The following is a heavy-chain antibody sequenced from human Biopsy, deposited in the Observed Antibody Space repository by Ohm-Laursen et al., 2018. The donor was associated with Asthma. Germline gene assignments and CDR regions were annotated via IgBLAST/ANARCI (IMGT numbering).Heavy chain of an antibody. J-gene: IGHJ6*02. CDR3: AKWDTYYDFWSGYYTRYNYYYYGMDV. V-gene: IGHV3-30*18. D-gene: IGHD3-3*01. CDR1: GFTFSSYG. Sequence: SLRLSCAASGFTFSSYGMHWVRQAPGKGLEWVAVISYDGSNKYYADSVKGRFTISRDNSKNTLYLQMNSLRAEDTAVYYCAKWDTYYDFWSGYYTRYNYYYYGMDVWGQGATVTVSS. CDR2: ISYDGSNK.